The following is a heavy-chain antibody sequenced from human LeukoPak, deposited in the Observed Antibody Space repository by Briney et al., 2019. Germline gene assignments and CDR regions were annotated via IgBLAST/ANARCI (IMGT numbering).Heavy chain of an antibody. D-gene: IGHD2-8*01. Sequence: SETLSLTCGVYGGSFSGYYWSWIRQPPGKGLEWIGEINHSGSTNYNPSLKSRVTMSVDTSRNQFSLKLSSVTAADTAVYYCARGTRGVPWFDPWGQGTLVTVSS. J-gene: IGHJ5*02. CDR3: ARGTRGVPWFDP. CDR1: GGSFSGYY. CDR2: INHSGST. V-gene: IGHV4-34*01.